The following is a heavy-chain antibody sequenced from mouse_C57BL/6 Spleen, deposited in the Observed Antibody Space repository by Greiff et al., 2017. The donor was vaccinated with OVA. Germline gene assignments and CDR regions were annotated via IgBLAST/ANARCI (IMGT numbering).Heavy chain of an antibody. CDR3: TRSGYDVWFAY. J-gene: IGHJ3*01. CDR1: GYTFTDYE. CDR2: IDPETGGT. Sequence: VKLQQSGAELVRPGASVTLSCKASGYTFTDYEMHWVKQTPVHGLEWIGAIDPETGGTAYNQKFKGKAILTADKSSSTAYMELRSLTSEDSAVYYCTRSGYDVWFAYWGQGTLVTVSA. D-gene: IGHD2-2*01. V-gene: IGHV1-15*01.